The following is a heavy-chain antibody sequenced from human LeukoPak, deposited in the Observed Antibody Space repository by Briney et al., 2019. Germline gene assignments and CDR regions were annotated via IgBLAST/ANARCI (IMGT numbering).Heavy chain of an antibody. Sequence: SETLSLTCTVSGGSISSYYWSWIRQPAGKGLEWIGRTYTRGSTNYNPSLKSRVTMSVDTSKNQFSLKLSSVTAADTAVYYCAGYSGSYFDAFDIWGQGTMVTVSS. CDR1: GGSISSYY. CDR3: AGYSGSYFDAFDI. V-gene: IGHV4-4*07. D-gene: IGHD1-26*01. CDR2: TYTRGST. J-gene: IGHJ3*02.